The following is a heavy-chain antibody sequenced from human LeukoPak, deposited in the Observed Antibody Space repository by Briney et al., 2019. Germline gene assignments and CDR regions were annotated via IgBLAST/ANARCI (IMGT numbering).Heavy chain of an antibody. CDR3: ARDFGIAVAGTVDY. Sequence: GASVKVSCKASGYTFTGYYMHWVRQAPGQGLEWMGWINPNSGGTNYAQKFQGRVTMTRDTSISTAYMELRSLRSDDTAVYYCARDFGIAVAGTVDYWGQGTLVTVSS. CDR2: INPNSGGT. J-gene: IGHJ4*02. D-gene: IGHD6-19*01. CDR1: GYTFTGYY. V-gene: IGHV1-2*02.